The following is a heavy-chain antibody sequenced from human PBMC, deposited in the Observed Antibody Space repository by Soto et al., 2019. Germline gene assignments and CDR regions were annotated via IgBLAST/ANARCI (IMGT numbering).Heavy chain of an antibody. Sequence: QPGGSLRLSCAASGFTFSSYSMNWVRQAPGKGLEWVSYISSSSSTIYYADSVKGRFTISRDNAKNSLYLQMNSLRDEDTAVYYCARDPAVDTAMPHNWFDPWGQGTLVTVSS. CDR1: GFTFSSYS. CDR3: ARDPAVDTAMPHNWFDP. V-gene: IGHV3-48*02. CDR2: ISSSSSTI. D-gene: IGHD5-18*01. J-gene: IGHJ5*02.